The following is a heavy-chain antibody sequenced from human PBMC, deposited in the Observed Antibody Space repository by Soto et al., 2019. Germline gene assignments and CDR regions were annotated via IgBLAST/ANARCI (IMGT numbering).Heavy chain of an antibody. CDR1: GGSISSGDYY. D-gene: IGHD2-15*01. CDR3: ARGGSGDIVVVAAIDY. Sequence: SETLSLTCSVSGGSISSGDYYWSWVRQHPGKGPEWIGYIFYSGSTYYNPSLKSRVTISVDTSKNQFSLKLSSVTAADTAVYYCARGGSGDIVVVAAIDYWGQGTLVTVSS. CDR2: IFYSGST. J-gene: IGHJ4*02. V-gene: IGHV4-31*02.